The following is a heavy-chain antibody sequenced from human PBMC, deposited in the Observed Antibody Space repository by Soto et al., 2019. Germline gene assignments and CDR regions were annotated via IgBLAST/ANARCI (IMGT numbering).Heavy chain of an antibody. D-gene: IGHD2-8*01. Sequence: EAQLVESGGGLVKPGGSLRLSCEASGFTFSSYSINWVRQAPGKGLEWFSYITSDSSTISYADSVKGRFTVSRDNAKNSLYLQMNSLRDEDTAVYYCARVGRGVYGMDVWGQGTSVTVSS. CDR1: GFTFSSYS. CDR3: ARVGRGVYGMDV. J-gene: IGHJ6*02. CDR2: ITSDSSTI. V-gene: IGHV3-48*02.